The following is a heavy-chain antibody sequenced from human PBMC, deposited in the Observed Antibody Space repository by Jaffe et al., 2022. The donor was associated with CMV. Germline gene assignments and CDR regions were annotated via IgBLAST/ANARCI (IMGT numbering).Heavy chain of an antibody. D-gene: IGHD4-17*01. CDR1: GYTFTGYY. V-gene: IGHV1-2*02. Sequence: QVQLVQSGAEVKKPGASVKVSCKASGYTFTGYYMHWVRQAPGQGLEWMGWINPNSGGTNYAQKFQGRVTMTRDTSISTAYMELSRLRSDDTAVYYCAREEEGDGEVGYYYYGMDVWGQGTTVTVSS. J-gene: IGHJ6*02. CDR2: INPNSGGT. CDR3: AREEEGDGEVGYYYYGMDV.